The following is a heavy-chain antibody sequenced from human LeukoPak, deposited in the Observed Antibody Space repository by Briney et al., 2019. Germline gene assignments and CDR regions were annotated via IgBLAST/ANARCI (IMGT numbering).Heavy chain of an antibody. CDR2: ISGTGSTI. CDR3: ARDRGTAGLDY. Sequence: PGGSLRLSCAASGFTFNVYSVNWVRQAPGKGLEWVSYISGTGSTIHYAASVKGRFTISRDNAKNSLYLQMNSLRVEDTAVYYCARDRGTAGLDYWGQGTLVTVSS. CDR1: GFTFNVYS. J-gene: IGHJ4*02. D-gene: IGHD2-21*02. V-gene: IGHV3-48*04.